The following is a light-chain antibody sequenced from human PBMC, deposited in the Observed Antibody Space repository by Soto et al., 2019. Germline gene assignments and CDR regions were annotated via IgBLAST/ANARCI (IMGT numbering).Light chain of an antibody. Sequence: QAVLSHPPSVCGSGRQSITISCSGTMRDVGAYNLVSWYQQHPGTAPKLIIYEVTNRPSGVSNRFSGSKSGNTASLTISGLQAEDDADYYCSSFTISSSPYVFGSGTKVTVL. J-gene: IGLJ1*01. CDR3: SSFTISSSPYV. CDR2: EVT. V-gene: IGLV2-14*01. CDR1: MRDVGAYNL.